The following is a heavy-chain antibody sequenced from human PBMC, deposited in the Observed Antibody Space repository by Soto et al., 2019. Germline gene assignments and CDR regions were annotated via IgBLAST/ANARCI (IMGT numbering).Heavy chain of an antibody. Sequence: GGSLRLSCAASGFTFSSYSMNWVRQAPGKGLEWVSYISSSSSTIYYADSVKGRFTISRDNAKNSLYLQMNSLRDEDTAVYYCARVRYCSGGSCYLTSNDYWGQGTLVTVSS. D-gene: IGHD2-15*01. CDR2: ISSSSSTI. CDR3: ARVRYCSGGSCYLTSNDY. V-gene: IGHV3-48*02. CDR1: GFTFSSYS. J-gene: IGHJ4*02.